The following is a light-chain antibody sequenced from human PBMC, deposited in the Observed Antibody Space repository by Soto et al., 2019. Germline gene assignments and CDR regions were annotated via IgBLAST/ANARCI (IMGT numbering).Light chain of an antibody. CDR1: QSVSTN. V-gene: IGKV3-15*01. J-gene: IGKJ4*01. CDR2: GAS. Sequence: EIVMTQSPATLCVSQGERATLPFRASQSVSTNLAWYQQTPGQGPRLLIFGASTRDIGIPARFSGSWSGTDFTLPLSRLQSEDFEVYYCQHYNELPLTFGGGTKVDIK. CDR3: QHYNELPLT.